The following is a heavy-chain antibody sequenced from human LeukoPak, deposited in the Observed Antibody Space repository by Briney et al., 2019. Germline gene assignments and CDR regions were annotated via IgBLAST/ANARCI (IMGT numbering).Heavy chain of an antibody. J-gene: IGHJ4*02. CDR2: IYYSGST. V-gene: IGHV4-31*03. CDR1: GGSISSGGYY. Sequence: SQTLSLTCTVSGGSISSGGYYWSWIRQHPGKGLEWIGYIYYSGSTYYNPSLKSRVTISVDTSKNQFSLKLSSVTAADTAVYYCARGVVKPNYLDYWGQGTLVTVSS. D-gene: IGHD3-3*01. CDR3: ARGVVKPNYLDY.